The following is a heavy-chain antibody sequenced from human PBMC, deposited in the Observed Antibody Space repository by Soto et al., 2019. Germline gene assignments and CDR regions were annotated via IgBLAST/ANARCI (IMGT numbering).Heavy chain of an antibody. J-gene: IGHJ4*02. D-gene: IGHD2-15*01. Sequence: PSETLSLTCSVSGGSISGDYYWSWIRQSPEKGLEWIGYIYYSGSSYSNPALQSRLSMSLDTSKNQSSLKLRSVTAADTAVYYCAGGGARWPGYFDSWGQGALVTVSS. V-gene: IGHV4-30-4*08. CDR2: IYYSGSS. CDR3: AGGGARWPGYFDS. CDR1: GGSISGDYY.